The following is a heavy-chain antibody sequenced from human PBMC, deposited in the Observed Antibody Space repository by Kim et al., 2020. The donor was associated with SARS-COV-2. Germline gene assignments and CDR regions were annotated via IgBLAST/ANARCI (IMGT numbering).Heavy chain of an antibody. V-gene: IGHV3-43*02. J-gene: IGHJ6*02. CDR2: ISGDGGTA. D-gene: IGHD4-17*01. CDR3: AKDSGDYEGFGMDV. Sequence: GGSLRLSCVASGFTFDDSAMHWVRQVPGKGLEWVSLISGDGGTAFYADSMKGRFTISRDNNRKFLYLQMNSLRTEDFALYYCAKDSGDYEGFGMDVWGRGTTVTVSS. CDR1: GFTFDDSA.